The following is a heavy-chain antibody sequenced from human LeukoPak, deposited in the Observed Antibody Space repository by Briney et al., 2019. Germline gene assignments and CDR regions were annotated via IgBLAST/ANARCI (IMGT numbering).Heavy chain of an antibody. Sequence: PSETLSLTCTVSGGSISSSSYYWGWIRQPPGKGLEWIGNIYYSGSTYYNPSLKSRVTISVDTSKNQFSLKLSSVTAADTAVYYCARHSNARQLVYYFDYWGQGTLVTVSS. D-gene: IGHD6-13*01. CDR1: GGSISSSSYY. J-gene: IGHJ4*02. CDR2: IYYSGST. CDR3: ARHSNARQLVYYFDY. V-gene: IGHV4-39*01.